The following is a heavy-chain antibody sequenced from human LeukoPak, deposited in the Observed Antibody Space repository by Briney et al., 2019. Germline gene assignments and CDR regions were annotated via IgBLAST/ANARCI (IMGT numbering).Heavy chain of an antibody. Sequence: KPGGSLRLSCAASGFTFSDYYMSWIRQAPGKGLEWVSYISSSGSTIYYADSVKGRFTISRDNAKNSLYLQMNSLRAEDTAVYYCARDEDHGSGSPGYSYYYYGMDVWGQGTTVTVSS. D-gene: IGHD3-10*01. CDR3: ARDEDHGSGSPGYSYYYYGMDV. CDR1: GFTFSDYY. J-gene: IGHJ6*02. CDR2: ISSSGSTI. V-gene: IGHV3-11*01.